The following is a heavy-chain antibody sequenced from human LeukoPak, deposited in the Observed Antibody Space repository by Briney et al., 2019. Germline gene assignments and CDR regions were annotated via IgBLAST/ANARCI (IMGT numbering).Heavy chain of an antibody. CDR2: IYYSGST. V-gene: IGHV4-31*03. CDR1: GGSISSGGYY. J-gene: IGHJ5*02. D-gene: IGHD3-10*01. CDR3: ARLTVGELFDWFDP. Sequence: SQTLSLTCTVSGGSISSGGYYWSWIRQHPGKGLEWIGYIYYSGSTYYNPSLKSRVTISVDTSKNQFSLKLSSVTAADTAVYYCARLTVGELFDWFDPWGQGTLVTVSS.